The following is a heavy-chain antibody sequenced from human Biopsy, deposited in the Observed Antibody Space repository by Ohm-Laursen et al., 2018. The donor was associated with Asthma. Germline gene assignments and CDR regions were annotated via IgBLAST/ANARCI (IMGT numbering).Heavy chain of an antibody. V-gene: IGHV3-30*03. Sequence: SLRLSCSASGFTFSSYGMHWVRQAPGKGLEWVAVISYDGSNKYYADSVKGRFTISRDNAKNSLYLQMNSLRAEDTAVYYCARTFHFWSPYHAEHYQLWGQGTLVTVSS. CDR3: ARTFHFWSPYHAEHYQL. D-gene: IGHD3-3*02. J-gene: IGHJ1*01. CDR2: ISYDGSNK. CDR1: GFTFSSYG.